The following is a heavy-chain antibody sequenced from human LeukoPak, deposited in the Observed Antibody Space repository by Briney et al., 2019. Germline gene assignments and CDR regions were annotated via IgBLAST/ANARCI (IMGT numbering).Heavy chain of an antibody. J-gene: IGHJ6*02. CDR1: GFTFSSYG. V-gene: IGHV3-30*02. CDR3: AKPPGSYYLGYYGMDV. D-gene: IGHD1-26*01. Sequence: PGGSLRLSCAASGFTFSSYGMHWVRQAPGKGLEWVAVIWYDGSNKYYADSVKGRFTISRDNSKNTLYLQMNSLRAEDTAVYYCAKPPGSYYLGYYGMDVWGQGTTVTVSS. CDR2: IWYDGSNK.